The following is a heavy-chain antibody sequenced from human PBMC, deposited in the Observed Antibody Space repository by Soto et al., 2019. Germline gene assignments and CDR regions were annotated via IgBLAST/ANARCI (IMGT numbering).Heavy chain of an antibody. CDR2: IYYSGST. D-gene: IGHD3-3*01. J-gene: IGHJ6*03. CDR1: GASMTSFY. CDR3: ARLIYDFWSGYYPYYYYYMDV. Sequence: PSEKLSLTCSVSGASMTSFYWTWVRQPPGKGLEWIGYIYYSGSTNYNPSLKSRVTISVDTSKNQFSLKLSSVTAADTAVYYCARLIYDFWSGYYPYYYYYMDVWGKGTTVTVSS. V-gene: IGHV4-59*08.